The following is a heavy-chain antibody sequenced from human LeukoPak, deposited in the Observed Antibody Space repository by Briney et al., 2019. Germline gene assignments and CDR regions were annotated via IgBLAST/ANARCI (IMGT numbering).Heavy chain of an antibody. D-gene: IGHD3-10*01. CDR3: AQDYYGS. Sequence: GGSLRLSCAASGFTLKSYAMHWVRQAPGKGLEWVAFISYDGSNYYYTDSVKGRFTISRDNSNNTLYLQMNSLRAEDTAVYYCAQDYYGSGGQGTLVTVSS. CDR1: GFTLKSYA. CDR2: ISYDGSNY. V-gene: IGHV3-30-3*01. J-gene: IGHJ4*02.